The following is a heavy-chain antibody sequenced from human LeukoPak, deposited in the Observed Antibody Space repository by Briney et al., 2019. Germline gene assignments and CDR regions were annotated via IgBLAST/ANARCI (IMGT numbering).Heavy chain of an antibody. CDR1: GFTFSNYG. D-gene: IGHD2-15*01. CDR3: AKDNGSPSLVVVLVATAPDY. CDR2: ISYDGSNQ. Sequence: GGSLRLSCAASGFTFSNYGMHWVRQPPGKGLEWVAIISYDGSNQYYVDSVKGRFTISRDNSKNTVYLQMNSLSAEDTAVYYCAKDNGSPSLVVVLVATAPDYWGQGTLVTVSS. J-gene: IGHJ4*02. V-gene: IGHV3-30*18.